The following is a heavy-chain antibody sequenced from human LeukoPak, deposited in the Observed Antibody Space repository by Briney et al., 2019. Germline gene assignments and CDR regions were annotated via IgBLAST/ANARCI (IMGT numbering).Heavy chain of an antibody. CDR1: GGSIGSYH. CDR3: VASYGGYVLDY. Sequence: SETLSLTCSVSGGSIGSYHWNWIRQPSGKGLEWIGIVFNNGGTKHNLSLKSRVAISVDTSKNQFALKLSSVTAVDTAVYYCVASYGGYVLDYWGQGALVIVSS. V-gene: IGHV4-59*01. D-gene: IGHD5-12*01. CDR2: VFNNGGT. J-gene: IGHJ4*02.